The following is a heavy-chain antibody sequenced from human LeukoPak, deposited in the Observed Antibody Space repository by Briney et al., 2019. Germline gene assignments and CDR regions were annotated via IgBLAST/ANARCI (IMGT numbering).Heavy chain of an antibody. J-gene: IGHJ3*02. CDR3: ARRELRYFDWLRAFDI. Sequence: PGGSLRLSCAASGLTFSSYEMNWVRQAPGKGLEWVSYISSSGSTIYYADSVKGRFTISRDNAKNSLYLQMNSLRAEDTAVYYCARRELRYFDWLRAFDIWGQGTMVTVSS. CDR2: ISSSGSTI. V-gene: IGHV3-48*03. CDR1: GLTFSSYE. D-gene: IGHD3-9*01.